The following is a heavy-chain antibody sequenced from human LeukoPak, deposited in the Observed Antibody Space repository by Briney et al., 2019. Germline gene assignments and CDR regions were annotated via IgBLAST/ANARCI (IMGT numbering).Heavy chain of an antibody. CDR2: IYSGGST. CDR1: GFTFSSYW. CDR3: ARLSSSWEYYYYGMDV. D-gene: IGHD6-13*01. V-gene: IGHV3-53*01. J-gene: IGHJ6*02. Sequence: GGSLRLSCAASGFTFSSYWMSWVRQAPGKGLEWVSVIYSGGSTYYADSVKGRFTISRDNSKNTLYLQMNSLRAEDTAVYYCARLSSSWEYYYYGMDVWGQGTTVTVSS.